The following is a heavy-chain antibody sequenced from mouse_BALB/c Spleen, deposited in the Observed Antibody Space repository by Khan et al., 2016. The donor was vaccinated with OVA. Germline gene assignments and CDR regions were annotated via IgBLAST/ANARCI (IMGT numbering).Heavy chain of an antibody. Sequence: QVQLKESGPGLVAPSQSLSLTCTISGFSLTNYGVHWVRQPPGKGLEWLVVMWSGGSTTYNPALKSRLSVSKDNSKSQVFLNMNSLQTDDTAMYNCARQTYYHYYIMDYWGQGTSVTVSS. CDR2: MWSGGST. J-gene: IGHJ4*01. CDR1: GFSLTNYG. V-gene: IGHV2-6-1*01. D-gene: IGHD2-10*01. CDR3: ARQTYYHYYIMDY.